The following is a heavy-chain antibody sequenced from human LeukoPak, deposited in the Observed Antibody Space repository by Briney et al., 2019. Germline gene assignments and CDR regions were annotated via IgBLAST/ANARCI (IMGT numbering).Heavy chain of an antibody. CDR3: AKRGTVTSNFEY. CDR1: GFTFSSHG. J-gene: IGHJ4*02. CDR2: IQNDGNNK. Sequence: GGSLRLSCAASGFTFSSHGMHWVRQAPGKGLEWVAFIQNDGNNKYYADSVKGRFTISRDNSKNTLYLQMHSLRTEDTADYYCAKRGTVTSNFEYWGQGTLVTVSS. V-gene: IGHV3-30*02. D-gene: IGHD4-17*01.